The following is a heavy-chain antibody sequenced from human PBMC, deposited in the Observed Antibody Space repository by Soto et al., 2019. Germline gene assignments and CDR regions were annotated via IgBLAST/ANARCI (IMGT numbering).Heavy chain of an antibody. CDR2: ISGSGGST. D-gene: IGHD6-13*01. Sequence: GGSLRLSCAASGFTFSSYAMSWVRQAPGKGLEWVSAISGSGGSTYYADSVKGRFTISRDNSKNTLYLQMNSLRAEDTAVYYCAKHPHPHSSSWYYFDYWGQGTLVTVSS. CDR1: GFTFSSYA. J-gene: IGHJ4*02. CDR3: AKHPHPHSSSWYYFDY. V-gene: IGHV3-23*01.